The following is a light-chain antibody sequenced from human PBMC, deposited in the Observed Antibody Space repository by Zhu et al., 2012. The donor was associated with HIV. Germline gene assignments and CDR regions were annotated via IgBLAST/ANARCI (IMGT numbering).Light chain of an antibody. CDR2: AAS. J-gene: IGKJ4*01. CDR1: QGISNY. CDR3: QHLTIYPT. Sequence: DTQLTQSPSFLSASVGDRVTISCRASQGISNYLAWYHQKPGKAPKLLIYAASILQSGVPSRFSGSGSGTEFTLTISSLQPEDFATYYCQHLTIYPTFGGGSKGGDET. V-gene: IGKV1-9*01.